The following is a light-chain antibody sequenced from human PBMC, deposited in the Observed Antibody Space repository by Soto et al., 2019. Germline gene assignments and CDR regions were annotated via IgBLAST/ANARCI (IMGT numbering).Light chain of an antibody. J-gene: IGLJ2*01. CDR2: EVS. CDR3: SSYAGSNVV. CDR1: SSDVGTYNY. Sequence: QSVLTQPPSASGSPGQSVTISCTGTSSDVGTYNYVSWYQKHPGKAPKLIIYEVSKRPSGVPDRFSGSKSGNTASLTVSGLQTDDEADYYCSSYAGSNVVFGGGTKVTVL. V-gene: IGLV2-8*01.